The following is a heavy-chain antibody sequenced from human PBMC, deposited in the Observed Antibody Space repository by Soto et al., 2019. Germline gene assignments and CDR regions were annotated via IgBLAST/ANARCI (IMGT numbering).Heavy chain of an antibody. CDR1: GFTFSSYA. Sequence: GGSLRLSCAASGFTFSSYAMSWVRQAPGKGLEWVSAISGSGGSTYYADSVKGRFTISRDNSKNTLYLQMNSLRAEDTAVYYWAKEGLRYFDWLLVIDAGGVGYYFDYWGQGT. CDR2: ISGSGGST. CDR3: AKEGLRYFDWLLVIDAGGVGYYFDY. D-gene: IGHD3-9*01. V-gene: IGHV3-23*01. J-gene: IGHJ4*02.